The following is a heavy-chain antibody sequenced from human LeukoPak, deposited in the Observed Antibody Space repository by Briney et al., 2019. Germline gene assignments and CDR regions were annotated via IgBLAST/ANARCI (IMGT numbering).Heavy chain of an antibody. CDR2: ISGSGGST. CDR1: GFTFSSYA. V-gene: IGHV3-23*01. Sequence: PGGSLRLSCAASGFTFSSYAMSWVRQAPGKGLEWVSAISGSGGSTYYADSVKGRFAISRGNSKNTLYLQMNRLRAEDTAVYYCAKDLKNRRDGYNSLDYWGQGTLVTVSS. CDR3: AKDLKNRRDGYNSLDY. J-gene: IGHJ4*02. D-gene: IGHD5-24*01.